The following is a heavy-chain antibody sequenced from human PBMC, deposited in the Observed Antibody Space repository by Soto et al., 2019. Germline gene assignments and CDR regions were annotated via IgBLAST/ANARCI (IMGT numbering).Heavy chain of an antibody. CDR2: ISSSGSTI. CDR1: GFAFSDYY. Sequence: PGGSLRLSCAASGFAFSDYYMSWIRQAPGKGLEWVSYISSSGSTIYYADSVKGRFTISRDDAKNSLYLQMNSLRAEDTAVYYCARGARLVYLASFDYWGQGTLVTVSS. CDR3: ARGARLVYLASFDY. J-gene: IGHJ4*02. V-gene: IGHV3-11*01.